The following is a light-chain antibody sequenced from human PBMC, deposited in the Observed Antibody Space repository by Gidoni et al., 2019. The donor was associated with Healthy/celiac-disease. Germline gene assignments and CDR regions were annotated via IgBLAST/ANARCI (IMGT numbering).Light chain of an antibody. CDR2: DVS. V-gene: IGLV2-14*03. CDR3: SSYTSSSTLTV. CDR1: TSGVGGDTY. J-gene: IGLJ2*01. Sequence: SGRTQPGSGSGTTGQSITISCTGTTSGVGGDTYVSWDQQHPGKAPNLLIYDVSNRPSGVSHRFSGSKSVNTASLTISGLQAEDEADYYCSSYTSSSTLTVFGGGTKLTVL.